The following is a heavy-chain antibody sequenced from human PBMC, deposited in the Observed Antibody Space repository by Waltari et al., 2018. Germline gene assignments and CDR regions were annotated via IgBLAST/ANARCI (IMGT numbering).Heavy chain of an antibody. V-gene: IGHV1-24*01. CDR1: GYTLTELS. Sequence: QVQLVQSGAEVKKPGASVKVSCKVSGYTLTELSMHWVRQAPGKGLEWMGGVVPEDGETIYAQKFQGRVTMTEDTSTDTAYMELSSLRSEDTAVYYCATSEWLQWGLGYWGQGTLVTVSS. D-gene: IGHD5-12*01. CDR2: VVPEDGET. J-gene: IGHJ4*02. CDR3: ATSEWLQWGLGY.